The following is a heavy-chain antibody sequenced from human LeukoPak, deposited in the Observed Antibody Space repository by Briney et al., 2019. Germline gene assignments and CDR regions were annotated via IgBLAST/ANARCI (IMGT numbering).Heavy chain of an antibody. CDR3: ARLGQYYDSSGYSGYFDY. Sequence: PSETLSLTCTVSGGSISSYYWSWIRQPPGKGLEWLGYIYYSGSTNYNPSLKSRVTISVDTSKNQFSLKLSSVTAADTAVYYCARLGQYYDSSGYSGYFDYWGQGTLVTVSS. V-gene: IGHV4-59*08. D-gene: IGHD3-22*01. J-gene: IGHJ4*02. CDR1: GGSISSYY. CDR2: IYYSGST.